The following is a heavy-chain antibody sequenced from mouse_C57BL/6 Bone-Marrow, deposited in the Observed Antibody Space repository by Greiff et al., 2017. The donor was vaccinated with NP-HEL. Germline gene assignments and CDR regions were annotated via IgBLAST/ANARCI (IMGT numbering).Heavy chain of an antibody. CDR3: TTDSKGGLDY. J-gene: IGHJ4*01. D-gene: IGHD2-5*01. Sequence: VQLKESGAELVRPGASVKLSCTASGFNIKDDYMHWVKQRPEQGLEWIGWIDPENGDTEYASKFQGKATITADTSSNTAYLQLSSLTSEDTAVYYCTTDSKGGLDYWGQGTSVTGSS. CDR1: GFNIKDDY. V-gene: IGHV14-4*01. CDR2: IDPENGDT.